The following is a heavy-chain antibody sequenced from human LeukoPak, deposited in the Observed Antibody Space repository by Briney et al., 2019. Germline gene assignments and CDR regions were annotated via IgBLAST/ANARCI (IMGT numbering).Heavy chain of an antibody. CDR2: ISFSGHLI. Sequence: GGSLRLSCAVSGFTFSTYDMNWVRQAPGKGLEWVSYISFSGHLIHYTDSAEGRFTISRDNGKNSLYLQMNSLRVEDTAVYYCVRADGTGGSNQIFDYWGQGTLVTVSS. D-gene: IGHD1-1*01. CDR1: GFTFSTYD. J-gene: IGHJ4*02. CDR3: VRADGTGGSNQIFDY. V-gene: IGHV3-48*03.